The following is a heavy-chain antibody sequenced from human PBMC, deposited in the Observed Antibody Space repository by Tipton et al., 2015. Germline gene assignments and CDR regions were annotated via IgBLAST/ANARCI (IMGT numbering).Heavy chain of an antibody. CDR2: IYHSGSS. J-gene: IGHJ5*02. D-gene: IGHD3-10*01. CDR1: GGSISSGDYY. V-gene: IGHV4-30-4*01. Sequence: TLSLTCNVSGGSISSGDYYWNWIRQSPGKGLEWIGYIYHSGSSYYKPSLKSRVTISVDTSKNQFSLKVNSVTAADTAVYYCARLRETYGSDSDNWFDPWGQGTLVTVSS. CDR3: ARLRETYGSDSDNWFDP.